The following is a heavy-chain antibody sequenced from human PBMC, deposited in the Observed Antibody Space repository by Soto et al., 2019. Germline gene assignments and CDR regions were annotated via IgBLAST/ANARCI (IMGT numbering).Heavy chain of an antibody. D-gene: IGHD3-9*01. CDR3: AREAGYFDWLSGGYYFDY. CDR2: ISSSSSTI. J-gene: IGHJ4*02. V-gene: IGHV3-48*01. CDR1: GFTFSSYS. Sequence: GGSLRLSCAASGFTFSSYSMNWVRQAPGKGLEWVSYISSSSSTIYYADSVKGRFTISRDNAKNSLYLQMNSLRAEDTAVYYCAREAGYFDWLSGGYYFDYWGQGTLVTVSS.